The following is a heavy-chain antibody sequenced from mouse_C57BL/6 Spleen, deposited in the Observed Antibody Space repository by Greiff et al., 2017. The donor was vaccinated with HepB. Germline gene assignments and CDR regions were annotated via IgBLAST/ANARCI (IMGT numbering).Heavy chain of an antibody. CDR2: ISYDGSN. CDR1: GYSITSGYY. J-gene: IGHJ3*01. V-gene: IGHV3-6*01. CDR3: ARGEQLGAWFAY. Sequence: EVKLQESGPGLVKPSQSLSLTCSVPGYSITSGYYWNWIRQFPGNKLEWMGYISYDGSNNYNPSLKNRISITRDTSKNQFFLKLNSVTTEDTATYYCARGEQLGAWFAYWGQGTLVTVSA. D-gene: IGHD3-3*01.